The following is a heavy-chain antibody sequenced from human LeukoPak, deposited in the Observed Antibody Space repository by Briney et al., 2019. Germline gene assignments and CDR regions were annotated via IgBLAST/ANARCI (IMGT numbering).Heavy chain of an antibody. Sequence: GGSLRLSCAASRFTFSSYWMHSVRQAPGKGLVWVSRINSDGSSTRYADSVKGRFTISRDNAKNTLYLQMNSLRAEDTAVYYCARDSDFVPTSDAFDIRGQGTMVTVSS. V-gene: IGHV3-74*01. J-gene: IGHJ3*02. D-gene: IGHD2-8*01. CDR2: INSDGSST. CDR1: RFTFSSYW. CDR3: ARDSDFVPTSDAFDI.